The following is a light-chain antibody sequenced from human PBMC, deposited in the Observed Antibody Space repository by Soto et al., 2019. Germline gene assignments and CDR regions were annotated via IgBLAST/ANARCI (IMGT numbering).Light chain of an antibody. CDR3: QSYDSGTI. CDR2: ANN. CDR1: SSNIGAGYD. Sequence: VVTQPPSVSGAPGQRVTISCTGSSSNIGAGYDVHWYQQFPGSAPKLLIYANNIRPSGVPDRFSGSKSGTSASLAITGLQAEDAADYYCQSYDSGTIFGGGTKLTVL. V-gene: IGLV1-40*01. J-gene: IGLJ2*01.